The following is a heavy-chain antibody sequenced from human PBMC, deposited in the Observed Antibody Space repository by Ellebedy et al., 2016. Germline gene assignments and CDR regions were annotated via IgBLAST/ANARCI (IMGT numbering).Heavy chain of an antibody. D-gene: IGHD6-25*01. Sequence: SETLSLTXTVSGGSISSGSYYWSWIRQPAGKGLEWIGRIYTSGSTNYNPSLKSRVTMSVDTSKNQFSLKLSSVTAADTAVYYCARDEGGLPYYYYYMDVWGKGTTVTVSS. V-gene: IGHV4-61*02. CDR3: ARDEGGLPYYYYYMDV. CDR1: GGSISSGSYY. CDR2: IYTSGST. J-gene: IGHJ6*03.